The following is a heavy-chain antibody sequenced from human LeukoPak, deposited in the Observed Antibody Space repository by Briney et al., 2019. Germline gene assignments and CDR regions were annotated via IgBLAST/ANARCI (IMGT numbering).Heavy chain of an antibody. CDR1: GFTFSDYY. Sequence: GGSLRLSCAASGFTFSDYYMSWIRQAPGKGLEWVSYISGGSSYTNYADSVKGRFTISRDNAKNSLYLQMNSLRAEDTAVYYCARDRAGVPAAPGDYWGQGTLVTVSS. J-gene: IGHJ4*02. V-gene: IGHV3-11*06. D-gene: IGHD2-2*01. CDR3: ARDRAGVPAAPGDY. CDR2: ISGGSSYT.